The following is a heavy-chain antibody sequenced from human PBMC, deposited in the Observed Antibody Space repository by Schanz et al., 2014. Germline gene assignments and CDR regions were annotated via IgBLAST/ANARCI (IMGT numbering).Heavy chain of an antibody. CDR1: GYTFTSYD. Sequence: QVQLVQSGAEVKKPGASVKVSCKASGYTFTSYDFNWVRQAPGQGLEWMGWISAYNGNTNYAQKLQGRVTMTTDTSTSTAYMELTSLRSDDTALYYCTRGGYSYALSAFDIWGQGTMVTVSS. CDR3: TRGGYSYALSAFDI. J-gene: IGHJ3*02. CDR2: ISAYNGNT. V-gene: IGHV1-18*01. D-gene: IGHD5-18*01.